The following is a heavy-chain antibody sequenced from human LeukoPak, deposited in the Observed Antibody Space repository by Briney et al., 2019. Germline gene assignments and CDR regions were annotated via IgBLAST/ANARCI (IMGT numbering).Heavy chain of an antibody. CDR2: ISSSGGST. D-gene: IGHD3-9*01. CDR3: AKSDDILTGYYPDY. J-gene: IGHJ4*02. Sequence: GGSLRLSCAASGFTFSSYAMSWVRQAPGKGLEWVSAISSSGGSTYYADSVKGRFTISRDNSKNTLYLQMNSLRAEDTAVYYCAKSDDILTGYYPDYWGQGTLVTVSS. V-gene: IGHV3-23*01. CDR1: GFTFSSYA.